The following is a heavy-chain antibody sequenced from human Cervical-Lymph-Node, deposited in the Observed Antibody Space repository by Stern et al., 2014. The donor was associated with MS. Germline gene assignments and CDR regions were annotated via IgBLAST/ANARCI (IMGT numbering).Heavy chain of an antibody. Sequence: QLVQSGAEVRKPGASVKVSCKASGYTFTNYDIHWVRQATGQGLEWMGWMNPGSGHTAYAQNFQGRVTMTRDTSISTAYMEMSSLRSDDTALYYCARSDCGDWDPWGQGTLVTVSS. D-gene: IGHD4-17*01. V-gene: IGHV1-8*01. CDR3: ARSDCGDWDP. CDR2: MNPGSGHT. J-gene: IGHJ5*02. CDR1: GYTFTNYD.